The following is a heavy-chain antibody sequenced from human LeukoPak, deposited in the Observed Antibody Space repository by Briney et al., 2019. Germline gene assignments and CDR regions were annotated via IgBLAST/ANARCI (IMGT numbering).Heavy chain of an antibody. J-gene: IGHJ4*02. CDR2: ISYDGSNK. V-gene: IGHV3-30*03. D-gene: IGHD6-19*01. Sequence: GGSLRLSCAASGFTFSSYGMHWVRQAPGKGLEWVAVISYDGSNKYYADSVKGRFTISRDNPKNTLYLQMNSLRAEDTAVYYCASSSFGSGWYAKMLDYWGQGTLVTVSS. CDR3: ASSSFGSGWYAKMLDY. CDR1: GFTFSSYG.